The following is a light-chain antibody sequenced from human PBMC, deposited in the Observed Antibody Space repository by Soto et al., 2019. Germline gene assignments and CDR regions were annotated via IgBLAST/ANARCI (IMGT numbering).Light chain of an antibody. V-gene: IGKV2-28*01. CDR2: LGS. J-gene: IGKJ1*01. CDR3: MQALQPPQT. CDR1: QSLLHSNGYNY. Sequence: DIVMTQSPLSLPVTPGESASISCRSSQSLLHSNGYNYLDWYLQKPGQSPQLLIYLGSNRASGVPDRFTGSGSGTDFTLKIRRLEAEDVGVDSCMQALQPPQTSGQGTNVEIK.